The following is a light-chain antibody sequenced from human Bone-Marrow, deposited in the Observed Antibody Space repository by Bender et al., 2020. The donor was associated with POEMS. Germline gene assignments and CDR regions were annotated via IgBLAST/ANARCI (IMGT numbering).Light chain of an antibody. J-gene: IGLJ3*02. V-gene: IGLV1-44*01. CDR1: NSNIGTNA. CDR2: SDN. CDR3: AAWDAGMSGEM. Sequence: QSVLTQPPSASGTPGQRVTISCSGSNSNIGTNAVNWYQQFPGTAPHLLIYSDNQRPSGVPDRFYAFKSGTSASLAISGLQSEGEGGYCCAAWDAGMSGEMFSGGTKLTVL.